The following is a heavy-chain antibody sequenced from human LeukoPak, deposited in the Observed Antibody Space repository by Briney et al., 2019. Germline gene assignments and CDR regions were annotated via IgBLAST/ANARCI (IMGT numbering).Heavy chain of an antibody. Sequence: PGGSLRLSCAASGFTFSSYAMSWVRQTPGKGLEWVSAIGGSGVGTYYADSVKGRFSISRDNSKNTLYLQMNTLRAEDTAVYYCAREDSSSVFDYWGQGTLVTVSS. CDR2: IGGSGVGT. CDR3: AREDSSSVFDY. J-gene: IGHJ4*02. D-gene: IGHD6-6*01. V-gene: IGHV3-23*01. CDR1: GFTFSSYA.